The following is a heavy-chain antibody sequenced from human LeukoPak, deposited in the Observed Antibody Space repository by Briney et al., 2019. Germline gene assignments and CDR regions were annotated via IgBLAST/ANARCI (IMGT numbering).Heavy chain of an antibody. D-gene: IGHD3-10*01. CDR2: IYLDDSDT. CDR3: ARLGGDTYYFGSGSYPNWYFDL. V-gene: IGHV5-51*01. J-gene: IGHJ2*01. CDR1: GYSFTTYW. Sequence: GESLKISCKASGYSFTTYWIGWVRQMPGKGLECIGIIYLDDSDTTYSPSFQGQVTISADKSFSTAYLQWSSLKASDTAIYYCARLGGDTYYFGSGSYPNWYFDLWGRGTLVTVSS.